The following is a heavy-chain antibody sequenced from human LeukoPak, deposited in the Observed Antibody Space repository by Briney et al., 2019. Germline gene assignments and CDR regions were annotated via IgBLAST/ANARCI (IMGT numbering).Heavy chain of an antibody. D-gene: IGHD6-13*01. CDR2: INPSGGST. CDR3: ARESIAAAGTAVDY. J-gene: IGHJ4*02. CDR1: GYTFTSYY. V-gene: IGHV1-46*01. Sequence: ASVKVSCRASGYTFTSYYMHWVRQAPGQGLEWMGIINPSGGSTSYAQKFQGRVTITRDISTSTVYMELSSLRSEDTAVYYCARESIAAAGTAVDYWGQGTLVTVSS.